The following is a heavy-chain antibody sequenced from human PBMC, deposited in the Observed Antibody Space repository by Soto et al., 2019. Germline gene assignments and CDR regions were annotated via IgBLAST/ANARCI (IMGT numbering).Heavy chain of an antibody. Sequence: EVQLAESGGGLVQPGGSLRLSCAASGFTFSSYWMHWVRQAPGKGLVWVSRINSDGSRTDYADSVKGRFTISRDNAKNTLDMQMNSLRAEDTAVYYCARGGSGSYGDYYGMDVWGKGTTVTVSS. V-gene: IGHV3-74*02. CDR2: INSDGSRT. CDR3: ARGGSGSYGDYYGMDV. CDR1: GFTFSSYW. J-gene: IGHJ6*04. D-gene: IGHD1-26*01.